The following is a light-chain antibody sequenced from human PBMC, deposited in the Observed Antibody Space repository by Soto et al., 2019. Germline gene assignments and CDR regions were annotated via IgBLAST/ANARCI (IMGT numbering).Light chain of an antibody. CDR1: QSLLDSDDGNTY. CDR3: QQYGSPPWT. Sequence: DIVMTQTPLSLPVTPGEPASISCRSSQSLLDSDDGNTYLAWFQQKPGQAPRLLIFGASSRATGIPDRFSGSGSGTDFTLTISRLEPEDFAVYYCQQYGSPPWTFGQGTKVDI. J-gene: IGKJ1*01. V-gene: IGKV3-20*01. CDR2: GAS.